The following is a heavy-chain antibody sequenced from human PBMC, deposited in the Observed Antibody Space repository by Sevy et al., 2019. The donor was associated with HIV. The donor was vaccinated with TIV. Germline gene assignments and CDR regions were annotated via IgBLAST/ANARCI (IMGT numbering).Heavy chain of an antibody. CDR2: ISWNSGSI. CDR1: GFTFDDYA. Sequence: GGSLRLSCAASGFTFDDYAMHWVRQAPGKGLEWVSGISWNSGSIGYADSVKGRFTISRDNPKNSLYLQMNSLRAEDTALYYCAKDTYYYDSSGYYSHFDAFDIWGQGTMVTVSS. V-gene: IGHV3-9*01. D-gene: IGHD3-22*01. CDR3: AKDTYYYDSSGYYSHFDAFDI. J-gene: IGHJ3*02.